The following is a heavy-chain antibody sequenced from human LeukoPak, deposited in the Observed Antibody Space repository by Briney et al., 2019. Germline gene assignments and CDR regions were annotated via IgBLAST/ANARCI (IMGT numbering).Heavy chain of an antibody. J-gene: IGHJ4*02. CDR3: CKEEGSGWRNLVS. D-gene: IGHD6-19*01. Sequence: GWSLRLSCAASRFTFDRYTIHWLRQAPGKGLEWVSLLGRRDNNRYYADSVRGRFTIPRHSRSHSLSLQTNTQRAEHRAFYSCCKEEGSGWRNLVSWGRGTLVTVSS. CDR2: LGRRDNNR. CDR1: RFTFDRYT. V-gene: IGHV3-43*01.